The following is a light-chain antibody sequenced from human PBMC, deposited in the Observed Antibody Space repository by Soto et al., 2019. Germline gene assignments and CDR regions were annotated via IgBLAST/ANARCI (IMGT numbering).Light chain of an antibody. CDR1: TGAVTSGYY. Sequence: QTVVTQEPSLTVSPAGTVTLTCASSTGAVTSGYYPNWFQQKPGQAPRALSYSTSNKHSWTPARLSGSLLGGKDALTLSGVQPEDEAEYYWLLYDGSTAVFGGGTQRTVL. V-gene: IGLV7-43*01. J-gene: IGLJ7*01. CDR2: STS. CDR3: LLYDGSTAV.